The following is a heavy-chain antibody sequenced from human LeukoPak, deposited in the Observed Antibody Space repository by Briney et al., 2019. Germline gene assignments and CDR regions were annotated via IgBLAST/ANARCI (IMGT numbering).Heavy chain of an antibody. Sequence: GGSLRLSCAASGFTFSTYSMTWVRQAPGKGLEWVSSISGSGSYIYYADSVKGRFTISRDNAKNSLYLQMNSLRAEDTAVYYCARPPRYDFWSGYYTSDASDIRGQGTMVTVSS. V-gene: IGHV3-21*01. D-gene: IGHD3-3*01. CDR3: ARPPRYDFWSGYYTSDASDI. J-gene: IGHJ3*02. CDR2: ISGSGSYI. CDR1: GFTFSTYS.